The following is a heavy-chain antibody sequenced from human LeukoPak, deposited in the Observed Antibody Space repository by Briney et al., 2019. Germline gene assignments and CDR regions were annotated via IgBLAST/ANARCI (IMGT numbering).Heavy chain of an antibody. D-gene: IGHD2-15*01. J-gene: IGHJ5*02. V-gene: IGHV4-39*01. CDR1: GGYISSNIYY. Sequence: SETLSLTCTVSGGYISSNIYYWGWIRQPPGKGLEWIGSSYYSGSTYYNPSLKSRVTLSVDTSKNQFSLKLSSVTAADTAVYYCARFRHAGSPNKWWFDPWGQGTLVTVSS. CDR3: ARFRHAGSPNKWWFDP. CDR2: SYYSGST.